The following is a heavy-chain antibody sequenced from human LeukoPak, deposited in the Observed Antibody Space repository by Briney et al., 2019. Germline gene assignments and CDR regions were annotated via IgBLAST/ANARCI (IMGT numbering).Heavy chain of an antibody. CDR3: ARSRSGSALLGY. Sequence: GGSLRLSCAASGFTSSSYGMHWVRQAPGKGLEWVAVISHDGSNKYYADSVKGRFTISRDNSKNTLYVQMNSLRAEDTAVYFCARSRSGSALLGYWGQGTLVTVSS. V-gene: IGHV3-30*03. D-gene: IGHD1-26*01. CDR2: ISHDGSNK. CDR1: GFTSSSYG. J-gene: IGHJ4*02.